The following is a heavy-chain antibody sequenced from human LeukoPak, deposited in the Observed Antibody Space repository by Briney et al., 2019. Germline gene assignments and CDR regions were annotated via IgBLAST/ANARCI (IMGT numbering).Heavy chain of an antibody. J-gene: IGHJ4*02. CDR1: GYTFTSYG. V-gene: IGHV1-18*01. CDR3: ARDFYYDSSGYFDY. CDR2: ISAYNGNT. Sequence: ASVKVSCKASGYTFTSYGISWVRQAPGQGLEWMGWISAYNGNTNYAQKLQGRVTMTTDTSTSTAYMELRSLRSDDTAVYYCARDFYYDSSGYFDYWGQGTLVTVSS. D-gene: IGHD3-22*01.